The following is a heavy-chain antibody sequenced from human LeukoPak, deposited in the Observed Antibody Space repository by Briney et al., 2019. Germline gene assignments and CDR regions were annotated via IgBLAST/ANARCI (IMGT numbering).Heavy chain of an antibody. CDR1: GGSISSSSYY. CDR2: IYYSGST. Sequence: SETLSLTCTVSGGSISSSSYYWGWIRQPPGKGLEWIGSIYYSGSTYYNPSLKSRVTISVDTSKNQFSLKLSSVTAADTAVYYCVSLRTVRGVSWGQGTLVTVSS. CDR3: VSLRTVRGVS. J-gene: IGHJ4*02. D-gene: IGHD3-10*01. V-gene: IGHV4-39*01.